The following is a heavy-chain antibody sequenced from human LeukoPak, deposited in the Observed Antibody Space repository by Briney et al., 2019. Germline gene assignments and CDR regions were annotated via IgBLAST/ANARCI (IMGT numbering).Heavy chain of an antibody. CDR3: ARRSSWYLDAFDI. D-gene: IGHD6-13*01. CDR1: GGTFSSYD. Sequence: GASVKVSCKASGGTFSSYDINWVRQATGQGVEWMGWMNPNSGNTGYAQKFQGRVTMTRNTSISTAYMELSSLRSEDTAVYYCARRSSWYLDAFDIWGQGTMVTVSS. V-gene: IGHV1-8*02. CDR2: MNPNSGNT. J-gene: IGHJ3*02.